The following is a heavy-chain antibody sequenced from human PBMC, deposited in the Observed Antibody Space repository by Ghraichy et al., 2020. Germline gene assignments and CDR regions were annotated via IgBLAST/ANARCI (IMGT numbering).Heavy chain of an antibody. CDR2: VSQDGSET. V-gene: IGHV3-7*01. D-gene: IGHD1-7*01. CDR3: ARDWTGTTFDY. CDR1: GFTFTNSW. J-gene: IGHJ4*02. Sequence: GESLNISCVVSGFTFTNSWMSWVRQAPGKGLEWVGQVSQDGSETHYMDSVKGRFTISRDNAKNSLFLQMNSLRAEDTAVYYCARDWTGTTFDYWGQGTLVTVSS.